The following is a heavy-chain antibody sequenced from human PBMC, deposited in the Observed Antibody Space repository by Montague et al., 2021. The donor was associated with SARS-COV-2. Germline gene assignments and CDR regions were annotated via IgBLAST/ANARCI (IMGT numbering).Heavy chain of an antibody. Sequence: SLRLSCAASGFTFSSYWMHWVRQAPGEGLVWVSRINSDGSSTSYADSVKGRFTISRDNAKNTLYLQMNSLRAEDTAVYYCAVDDILTGYYNEYGMDVWGQGTTVTVSS. J-gene: IGHJ6*02. V-gene: IGHV3-74*01. CDR2: INSDGSST. D-gene: IGHD3-9*01. CDR1: GFTFSSYW. CDR3: AVDDILTGYYNEYGMDV.